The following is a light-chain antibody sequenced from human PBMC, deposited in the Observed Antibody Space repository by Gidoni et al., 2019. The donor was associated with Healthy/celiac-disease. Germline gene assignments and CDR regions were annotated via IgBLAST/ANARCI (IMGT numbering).Light chain of an antibody. CDR1: QSVSSN. Sequence: EIVMTQSPATLSVSPGERANLSCRASQSVSSNLAWYQQKPGQAPRLLIYGASTGATGIPARFSGGGSGTEFTLTISSLQSEDFAVYYCQQYNNWPPEYAFGQGTKLEI. V-gene: IGKV3-15*01. CDR3: QQYNNWPPEYA. J-gene: IGKJ2*01. CDR2: GAS.